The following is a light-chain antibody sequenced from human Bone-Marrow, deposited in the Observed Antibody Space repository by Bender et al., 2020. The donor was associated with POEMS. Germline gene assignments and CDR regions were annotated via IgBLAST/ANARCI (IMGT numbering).Light chain of an antibody. V-gene: IGLV2-14*01. J-gene: IGLJ2*01. CDR3: SSYRSNNTLI. CDR1: SSDIGGYNY. CDR2: EVT. Sequence: QSALTQPASVSGSPGQSITISCTGTSSDIGGYNYVSWYQQYPGKAPKLLIYEVTNRPSRVSNRFSASKSGSTASLTISGLQAEDEADYYCSSYRSNNTLIFGGGTKLTVL.